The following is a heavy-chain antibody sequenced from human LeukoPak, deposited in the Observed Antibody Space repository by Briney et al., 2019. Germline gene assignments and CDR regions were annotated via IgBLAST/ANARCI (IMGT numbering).Heavy chain of an antibody. CDR1: GNYW. V-gene: IGHV3-74*01. D-gene: IGHD2-2*01. CDR2: INSDGSWT. Sequence: GGSLRLSCAASGNYWMHRVRQAPGKGLVWVSHINSDGSWTSYADSVKGRFTISKDNAKNTVYLQMNNLRAEDTAVYYCVSFYETYWGRGTLVTVSS. CDR3: VSFYETY. J-gene: IGHJ4*02.